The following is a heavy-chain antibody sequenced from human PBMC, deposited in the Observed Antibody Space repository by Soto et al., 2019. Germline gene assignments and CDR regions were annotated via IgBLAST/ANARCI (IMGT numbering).Heavy chain of an antibody. Sequence: SETLSLTCAVYGGSFSGYYWSWIRQPPGKGLEWIGEINHSGSTNYNPSLKSRVTISVDTSKNQLSLKLSSVTAADTAVYYCARIAARPIYYYYYYGMDVWGQGTTVTVSS. CDR1: GGSFSGYY. CDR3: ARIAARPIYYYYYYGMDV. CDR2: INHSGST. D-gene: IGHD6-6*01. V-gene: IGHV4-34*01. J-gene: IGHJ6*02.